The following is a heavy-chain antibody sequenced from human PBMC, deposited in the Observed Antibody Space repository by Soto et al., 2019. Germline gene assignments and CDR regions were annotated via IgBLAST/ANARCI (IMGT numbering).Heavy chain of an antibody. CDR1: GGTFSSET. Sequence: QVQLVQSGAEVKKPGSSVRVSCKASGGTFSSETISWVRQAPGQGLEWMGRIIPMVDIVNYAQRLQGRVTITADKSTSTVYMELSSLRSEATAVYYCSTWFDPWGQGTLITVSS. CDR3: STWFDP. V-gene: IGHV1-69*02. CDR2: IIPMVDIV. J-gene: IGHJ5*02.